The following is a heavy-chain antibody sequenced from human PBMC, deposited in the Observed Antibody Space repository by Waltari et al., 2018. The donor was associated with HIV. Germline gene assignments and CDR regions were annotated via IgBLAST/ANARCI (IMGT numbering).Heavy chain of an antibody. CDR2: IYSGGST. CDR3: ARDFPYCSGGSCSP. Sequence: EVQLVESGGGLIQPGGSLRLSCAASGFTVSSTYMSWVRQAPGKGLEWVSVIYSGGSTYYADSVKGRFTISRDNSKNTLYLQMNSLRAEDTAVYYCARDFPYCSGGSCSPWGQGTLVTVSS. CDR1: GFTVSSTY. J-gene: IGHJ5*02. D-gene: IGHD2-15*01. V-gene: IGHV3-53*01.